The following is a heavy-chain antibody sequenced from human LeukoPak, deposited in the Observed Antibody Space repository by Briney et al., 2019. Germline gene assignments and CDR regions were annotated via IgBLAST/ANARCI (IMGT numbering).Heavy chain of an antibody. CDR1: GFTFSSYG. CDR3: AKGNYYGPFDY. Sequence: GRSLRLSCAASGFTFSSYGMHWVRQAPGKGLEWVAVISYDGSNKYFADSVKGRFTISRDNSKNTLYLQMNSLRAEDTVVYYCAKGNYYGPFDYWGQGTLVTVSS. J-gene: IGHJ4*02. V-gene: IGHV3-30*18. D-gene: IGHD3-10*01. CDR2: ISYDGSNK.